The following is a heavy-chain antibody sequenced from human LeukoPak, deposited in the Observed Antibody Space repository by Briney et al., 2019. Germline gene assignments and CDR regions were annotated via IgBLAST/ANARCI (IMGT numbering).Heavy chain of an antibody. CDR3: ARDKIASFDY. CDR1: GFTFSSYG. D-gene: IGHD2-15*01. CDR2: IWYDGSNK. J-gene: IGHJ4*02. V-gene: IGHV3-33*01. Sequence: GRSQRLSCAASGFTFSSYGMHWVRQAPGKGLEWVAVIWYDGSNKYYADSVKGRFTISRDNSKNTLYLQMNSLRAEDTAVYYCARDKIASFDYWGQGTLVTVSS.